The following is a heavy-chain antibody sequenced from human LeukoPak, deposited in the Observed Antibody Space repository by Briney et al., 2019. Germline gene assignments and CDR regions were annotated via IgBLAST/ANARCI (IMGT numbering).Heavy chain of an antibody. CDR1: GYTFTGYY. V-gene: IGHV1-2*02. J-gene: IGHJ4*02. Sequence: GASVKVSCKASGYTFTGYYMHWVRQAPGQGLEWMGWINPNSGGTNYAQKFQGRVTMTRDTSISTAYMELSRLRSDETAVYYCARDGSGYALRPTTHPPDYWGQGTLVTVSS. D-gene: IGHD5-12*01. CDR3: ARDGSGYALRPTTHPPDY. CDR2: INPNSGGT.